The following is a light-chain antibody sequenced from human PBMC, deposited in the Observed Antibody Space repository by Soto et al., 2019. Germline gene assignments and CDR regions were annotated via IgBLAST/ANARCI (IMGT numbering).Light chain of an antibody. Sequence: AIRMTQSPSSLSASTGDRVTITCRASQGISSYLAWYQQKPGKAPKLLIYAASTLQSGVPSRFSGSGSGTDFTLTISCLQSEDFATYYCQQYYSYSLALGQGTKVDIK. CDR3: QQYYSYSLA. V-gene: IGKV1-8*01. CDR2: AAS. J-gene: IGKJ1*01. CDR1: QGISSY.